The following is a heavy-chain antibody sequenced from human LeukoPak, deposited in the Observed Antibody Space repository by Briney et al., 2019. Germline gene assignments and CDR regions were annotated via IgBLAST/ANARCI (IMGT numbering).Heavy chain of an antibody. J-gene: IGHJ6*02. D-gene: IGHD4-17*01. CDR2: ISDSGGST. CDR3: AKGGGDYLIYCGMDV. Sequence: PGGSLRLSCSASGFPFSSYAMHWVRQAPGKGLEYVSAISDSGGSTYYADSVKGRFTISRDNSKNTLYLQMNTLRAEDTAVYYCAKGGGDYLIYCGMDVWGQGTTVTVSS. V-gene: IGHV3-64*04. CDR1: GFPFSSYA.